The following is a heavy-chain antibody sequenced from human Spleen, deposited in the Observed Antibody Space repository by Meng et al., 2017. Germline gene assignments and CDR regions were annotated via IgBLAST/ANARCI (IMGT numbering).Heavy chain of an antibody. V-gene: IGHV3-30*04. CDR1: GFTFSSYA. CDR2: ISYDGLKK. J-gene: IGHJ4*02. D-gene: IGHD6-13*01. Sequence: GGSLRLSCAASGFTFSSYAMHWVRQAPGKGLEWVAVISYDGLKKYYADSVKGRFTISRDNAKNSLYLQMNSLRAEDTAVYYCARHPRIAAAGTDYWGQGTLVTVSS. CDR3: ARHPRIAAAGTDY.